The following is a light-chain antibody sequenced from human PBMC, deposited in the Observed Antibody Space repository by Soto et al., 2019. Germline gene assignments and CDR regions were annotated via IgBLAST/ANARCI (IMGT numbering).Light chain of an antibody. J-gene: IGLJ1*01. CDR2: EVR. CDR3: NSYTRSRTLD. CDR1: NSNMGRNY. V-gene: IGLV2-14*01. Sequence: QSVLTQTPSASGTPGQRVTISCSGSNSNMGRNYVYWYQQHPGKAPKLMIYEVRNRPSGVSTRFSGSKSGNTASLTISGLQAEDEADYYCNSYTRSRTLDFGPGTKLTVL.